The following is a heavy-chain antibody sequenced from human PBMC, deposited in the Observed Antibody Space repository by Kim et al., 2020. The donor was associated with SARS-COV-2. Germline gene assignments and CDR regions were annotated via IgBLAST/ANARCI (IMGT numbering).Heavy chain of an antibody. Sequence: GGSLRLSCAASGFTFDDYAMHWVRQAPGKGLEWVSGISWSGYSIGYADSVKGRFTISRDNAKNSLYLQMNSLRGEDTALYYCAKDMRGNGGYCSSINCEVRQIAYRMDVWGQGTTVTVSS. CDR2: ISWSGYSI. CDR1: GFTFDDYA. CDR3: AKDMRGNGGYCSSINCEVRQIAYRMDV. V-gene: IGHV3-9*01. J-gene: IGHJ6*02. D-gene: IGHD2-2*03.